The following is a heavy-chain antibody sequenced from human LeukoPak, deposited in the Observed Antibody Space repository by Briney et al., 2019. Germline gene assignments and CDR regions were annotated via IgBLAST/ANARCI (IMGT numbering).Heavy chain of an antibody. CDR2: LSGDSDIT. D-gene: IGHD1-1*01. CDR1: GFSFGSYA. J-gene: IGHJ4*02. CDR3: GKKYGLPTTTERSVQY. Sequence: GGSLRLSCTASGFSFGSYAMNWVRQTPGKGLEWLSILSGDSDITHYADSVKGRFTISRDNSKNTLYLQMNSLGAEDTAIYYCGKKYGLPTTTERSVQYWGQGTLVTVSS. V-gene: IGHV3-23*01.